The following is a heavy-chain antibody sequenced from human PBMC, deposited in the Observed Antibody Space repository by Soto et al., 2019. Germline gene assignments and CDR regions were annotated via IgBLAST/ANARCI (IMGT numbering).Heavy chain of an antibody. D-gene: IGHD3-22*01. CDR2: IKQDGSEK. V-gene: IGHV3-7*04. CDR3: AREAYYYDSSGYYHVYYFDY. CDR1: GFTFSSYW. J-gene: IGHJ4*02. Sequence: EVQLVESGGGLVQPGGSLRLSCAASGFTFSSYWMSWVRQAPGKGLEWVANIKQDGSEKYYVDSVKGRFTISRDNAKNSLYLQMNSLRAEDTAVYYCAREAYYYDSSGYYHVYYFDYWGQGTLVTVSS.